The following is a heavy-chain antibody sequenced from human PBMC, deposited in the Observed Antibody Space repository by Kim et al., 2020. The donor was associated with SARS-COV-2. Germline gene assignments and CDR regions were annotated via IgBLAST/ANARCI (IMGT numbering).Heavy chain of an antibody. Sequence: VKGRFTISRDNAKNSLYLQMKSLRAEDTAVYYCASMILYCSTSCSYGMDVWGQGTTVTVSS. D-gene: IGHD2-2*01. CDR3: ASMILYCSTSCSYGMDV. V-gene: IGHV3-21*01. J-gene: IGHJ6*02.